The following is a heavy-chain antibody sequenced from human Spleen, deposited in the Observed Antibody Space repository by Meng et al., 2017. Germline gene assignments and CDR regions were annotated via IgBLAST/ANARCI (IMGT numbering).Heavy chain of an antibody. CDR3: ARDEDISAAGKLFGDY. CDR1: GYTFPDYW. D-gene: IGHD6-13*01. CDR2: INPKSGGT. V-gene: IGHV1-2*06. J-gene: IGHJ4*02. Sequence: QVQLVESGAEVEKVGGSVKVSCKASGYTFPDYWLHWVRRAPGQGLEWMGRINPKSGGTNYAQKFQGRVTMTRDTSISTAYMELSGLRSDDTAMYYCARDEDISAAGKLFGDYWGQGTLVTVSS.